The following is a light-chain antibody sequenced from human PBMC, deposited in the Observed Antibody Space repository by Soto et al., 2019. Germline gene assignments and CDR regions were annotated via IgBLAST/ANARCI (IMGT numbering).Light chain of an antibody. CDR3: QQDNSYSEA. CDR2: KAS. J-gene: IGKJ1*01. Sequence: PSTRQASDGATVTIPCPARQSSTASLAWYQHKPGGAPKLRIYKASTLKSGVPSRFSGSGSGTEFTLTISSLQPDAFATYYCQQDNSYSEAFGQGTKV. V-gene: IGKV1-5*03. CDR1: QSSTAS.